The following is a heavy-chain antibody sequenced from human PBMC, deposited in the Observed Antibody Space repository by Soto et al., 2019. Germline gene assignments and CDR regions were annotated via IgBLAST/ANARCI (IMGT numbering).Heavy chain of an antibody. J-gene: IGHJ4*02. CDR3: AREEDSSGWYGSDY. Sequence: QVQLVESGGGVVQPGRSLRLSCAASGFTFSSYAMHWVRQAPGKGLEWVAVISYDGSNKYYADSVKGRFTISRDNSKNTLYLQMNSLRAEDTAVYYCAREEDSSGWYGSDYWGQGTLVTVSS. CDR1: GFTFSSYA. V-gene: IGHV3-30-3*01. D-gene: IGHD6-19*01. CDR2: ISYDGSNK.